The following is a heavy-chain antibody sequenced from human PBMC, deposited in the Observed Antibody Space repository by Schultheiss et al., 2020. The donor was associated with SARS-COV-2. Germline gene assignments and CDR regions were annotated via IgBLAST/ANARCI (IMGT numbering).Heavy chain of an antibody. Sequence: GESLKISCAASGFTVSSNSMGWVRQAPGKGLEWVSYISSSSSTIYYADSVKGRFTISRDNSRNTLFLQMNSLRAEDTAVYYCARVRYFDWSYYYGMDVWGQGTTVTVSS. D-gene: IGHD3-9*01. J-gene: IGHJ6*02. CDR1: GFTVSSNS. CDR3: ARVRYFDWSYYYGMDV. V-gene: IGHV3-48*01. CDR2: ISSSSSTI.